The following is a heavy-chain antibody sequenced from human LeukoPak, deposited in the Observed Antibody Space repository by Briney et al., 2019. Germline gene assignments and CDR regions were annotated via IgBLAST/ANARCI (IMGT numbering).Heavy chain of an antibody. CDR3: ARVPNKYGDPYWYFDL. Sequence: SETLSLTCTASGGSISSGDYYWSWIRQPPGKGLEWIGYIYYSGSTYYNPSLKSRVTISVDTSKNQFSLKLSSVTAADTAVYYCARVPNKYGDPYWYFDLWGRGTLVTVSS. J-gene: IGHJ2*01. CDR1: GGSISSGDYY. CDR2: IYYSGST. V-gene: IGHV4-30-4*01. D-gene: IGHD4-17*01.